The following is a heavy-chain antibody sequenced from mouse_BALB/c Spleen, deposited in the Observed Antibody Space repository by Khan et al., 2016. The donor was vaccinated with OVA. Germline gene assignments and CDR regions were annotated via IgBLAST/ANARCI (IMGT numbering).Heavy chain of an antibody. V-gene: IGHV1S41*01. CDR2: IGPGSGNP. D-gene: IGHD1-1*01. J-gene: IGHJ4*01. Sequence: DLVKPGAPVKLSCKASGYTFTSYWINWIKQRPGQGLEWVGHIGPGSGNPYYNEIFKGKATLTVDTSSRTVYIQLSSLSSEDSAVYFYAISNYYGNGLYAMDYWGQGTSVTVSS. CDR3: AISNYYGNGLYAMDY. CDR1: GYTFTSYW.